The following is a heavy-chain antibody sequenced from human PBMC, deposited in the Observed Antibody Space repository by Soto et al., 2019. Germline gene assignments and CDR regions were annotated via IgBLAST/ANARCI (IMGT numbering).Heavy chain of an antibody. CDR2: ISAYNGNT. J-gene: IGHJ3*02. D-gene: IGHD2-21*01. V-gene: IGHV1-18*01. CDR1: GYTFTIYG. CDR3: ARRLFGTDAFDI. Sequence: ASVKVSCKASGYTFTIYGISWVRQAPGQGLEWMGWISAYNGNTNYAQKLQGRVTMTTDTSTSTAYMELRSLRSDDTAVYYCARRLFGTDAFDIWGQGTMVTVSS.